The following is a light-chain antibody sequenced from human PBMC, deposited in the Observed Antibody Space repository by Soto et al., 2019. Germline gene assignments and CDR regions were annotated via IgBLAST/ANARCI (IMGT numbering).Light chain of an antibody. Sequence: QSALTQPASVSGSPGQSITISCTGTSSDVGGYNFVSWYQQHPGKAPKLMIYAVSNRPSGVSNRFSGSKSGNTASLTISGRQAEDEADYSCSSYASSSPVVFGGGTKLTVL. V-gene: IGLV2-14*01. CDR3: SSYASSSPVV. CDR2: AVS. J-gene: IGLJ3*02. CDR1: SSDVGGYNF.